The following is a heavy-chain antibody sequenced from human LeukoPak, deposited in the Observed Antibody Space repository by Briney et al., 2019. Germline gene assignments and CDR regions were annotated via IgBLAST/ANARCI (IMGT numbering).Heavy chain of an antibody. CDR3: ARDGGSDYDFWSGYYW. Sequence: SVKVSCKASGGTFSSYAISWVRQAPGQGLEWMGGIIPIFGTANYAQKFQGRVTITADESTSTAYMELSSLRSEDTAVYYCARDGGSDYDFWSGYYWWGQGTLVSVSS. D-gene: IGHD3-3*01. V-gene: IGHV1-69*01. J-gene: IGHJ4*02. CDR1: GGTFSSYA. CDR2: IIPIFGTA.